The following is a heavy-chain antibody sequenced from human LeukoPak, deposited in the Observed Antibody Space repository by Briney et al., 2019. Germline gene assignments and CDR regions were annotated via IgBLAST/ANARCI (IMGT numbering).Heavy chain of an antibody. D-gene: IGHD3-3*01. J-gene: IGHJ4*02. CDR1: GFTFSDYY. V-gene: IGHV3-11*01. CDR3: ARVFRSGYLIDY. CDR2: ISSSGSTK. Sequence: KPGGSLRLSCIASGFTFSDYYMSWIRQAPGKGLEWVSYISSSGSTKYYADSVKGRFTISRDNAKNSLYLQVNSLRAEDTAVYYCARVFRSGYLIDYWGQGTLVTVSS.